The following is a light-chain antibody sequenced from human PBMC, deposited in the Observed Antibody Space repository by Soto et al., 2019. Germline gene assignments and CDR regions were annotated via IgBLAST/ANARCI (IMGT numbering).Light chain of an antibody. J-gene: IGKJ1*01. CDR3: MQGLQTWT. Sequence: DIVMTQSPLSLPVTPGEPASISCSSSQSLLHSNGYNYLDWYLQKPGQSPQLLIYLGSNRASGVPDRFSGSGSGTDFTLKISRVEAEDVGVYYCMQGLQTWTFGQGTKVEIK. CDR2: LGS. CDR1: QSLLHSNGYNY. V-gene: IGKV2-28*01.